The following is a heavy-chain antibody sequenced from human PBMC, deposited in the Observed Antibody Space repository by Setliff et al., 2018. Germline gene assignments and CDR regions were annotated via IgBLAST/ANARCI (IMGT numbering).Heavy chain of an antibody. J-gene: IGHJ3*02. CDR1: GYSFTNTW. CDR3: ARLGGWLTSPETPGAFDI. V-gene: IGHV5-51*01. Sequence: GESLKISCKGSGYSFTNTWIGWVRQMPGKGLEWMGIIYLGDSDVRYSPSFQGQVTISADKSIDTAYLQWSSLKASDTAIYYCARLGGWLTSPETPGAFDIWGQGTMVTVSS. D-gene: IGHD3-16*01. CDR2: IYLGDSDV.